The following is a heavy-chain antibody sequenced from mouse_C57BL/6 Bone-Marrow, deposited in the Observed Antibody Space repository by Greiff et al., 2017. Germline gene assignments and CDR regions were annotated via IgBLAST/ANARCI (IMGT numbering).Heavy chain of an antibody. D-gene: IGHD1-1*01. J-gene: IGHJ2*01. V-gene: IGHV1-75*01. CDR3: ARGGYGSYYFDY. CDR1: GYTFTDYY. CDR2: IFPGSGST. Sequence: VQLVESGPELVKPGASVKISCKASGYTFTDYYINWVKPRPGQGLGWIGWIFPGSGSTYYNEKFKGKATLTVDKSSSTAYMLLSSLTSEDSAVYFCARGGYGSYYFDYWGQGTTLTVSS.